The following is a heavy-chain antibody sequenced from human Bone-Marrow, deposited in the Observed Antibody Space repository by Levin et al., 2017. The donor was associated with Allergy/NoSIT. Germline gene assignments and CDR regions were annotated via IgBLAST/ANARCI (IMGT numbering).Heavy chain of an antibody. V-gene: IGHV3-15*01. J-gene: IGHJ4*02. CDR1: GFTFSNAW. Sequence: NPGGSLRLSCAASGFTFSNAWMSWVRQAPGKGLEWVGRIKSKTDGGTTDYAAPVKGRFTISRDDSKNTLYLQMNSLKTEDTAVYYCTTSHPDIVVVVAATPPDYWGQGTLVTVSS. D-gene: IGHD2-15*01. CDR3: TTSHPDIVVVVAATPPDY. CDR2: IKSKTDGGTT.